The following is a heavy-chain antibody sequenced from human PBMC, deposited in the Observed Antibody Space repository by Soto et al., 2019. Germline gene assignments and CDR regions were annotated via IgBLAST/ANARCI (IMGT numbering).Heavy chain of an antibody. CDR3: ARGKGSMVRGVQADY. CDR2: IYHSGST. D-gene: IGHD3-10*01. V-gene: IGHV4-30-2*01. CDR1: GGSISSGGYS. Sequence: SETLSLTCAVSGGSISSGGYSWSWIRQPPGKGLGWIGYIYHSGSTYYNPSLKSRVTISVDRSKNQFSLKLSSVTAADTAVYYCARGKGSMVRGVQADYWGQGTLVTVSS. J-gene: IGHJ4*02.